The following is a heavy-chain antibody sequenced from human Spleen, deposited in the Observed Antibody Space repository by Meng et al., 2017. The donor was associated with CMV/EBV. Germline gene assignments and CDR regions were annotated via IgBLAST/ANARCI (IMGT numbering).Heavy chain of an antibody. V-gene: IGHV3-21*01. CDR3: ARKYCSDITCYSGFDY. CDR2: ISSSSSYI. Sequence: GESLKISCAASGFTFTTYSMNWVRQAPGKGLEWVSSISSSSSYIYYADSVKGRFTISRDNAKNSLYLQMDSLRAEDTAVYYCARKYCSDITCYSGFDYWGQGALVTVSS. J-gene: IGHJ4*02. CDR1: GFTFTTYS. D-gene: IGHD2-15*01.